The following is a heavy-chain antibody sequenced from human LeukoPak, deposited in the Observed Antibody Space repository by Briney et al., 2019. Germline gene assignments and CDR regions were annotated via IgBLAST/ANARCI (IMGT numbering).Heavy chain of an antibody. J-gene: IGHJ4*02. Sequence: PGGSLRLSCVASGFTFSSNSMNWVRQAPGKGLEWVSSISSGSSYIYYADSVKGRFTISRDNSKNTLYLQMNSLRAEDTAVYYCARDGGYYYDSFDYWGQGTLVTVSS. V-gene: IGHV3-21*01. CDR1: GFTFSSNS. CDR2: ISSGSSYI. CDR3: ARDGGYYYDSFDY. D-gene: IGHD3-22*01.